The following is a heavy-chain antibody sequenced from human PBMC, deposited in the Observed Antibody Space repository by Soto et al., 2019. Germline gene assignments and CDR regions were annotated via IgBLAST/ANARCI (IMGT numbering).Heavy chain of an antibody. CDR1: GFTFDDYA. Sequence: EVQLVESGGGLVQPGRSLRLSCAASGFTFDDYAMHWVRQAPGKGLEWVSGISWNSGSIGYADSVKGRFTISRDNAKNTLYLQMNSLRAEDTALYYCAKARYQEARRRDYYYYYMDVWGKGTTVTVSS. D-gene: IGHD3-9*01. CDR2: ISWNSGSI. CDR3: AKARYQEARRRDYYYYYMDV. V-gene: IGHV3-9*01. J-gene: IGHJ6*03.